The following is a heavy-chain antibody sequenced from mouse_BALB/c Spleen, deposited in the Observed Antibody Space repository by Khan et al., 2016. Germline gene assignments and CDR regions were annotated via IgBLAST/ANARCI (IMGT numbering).Heavy chain of an antibody. V-gene: IGHV3-2*02. J-gene: IGHJ4*01. D-gene: IGHD2-14*01. CDR1: GYSITSDYA. CDR3: ARGVRPDAMDY. CDR2: ISYSGST. Sequence: EVQLQESGPGLVKPSQSLSLTCTVTGYSITSDYAWNWIRQFPGNKLEWMGYISYSGSTSYNPSLKSRISITRDTSKNQFFLQLNSVTTEDTATYYCARGVRPDAMDYWGQGTSVTVSS.